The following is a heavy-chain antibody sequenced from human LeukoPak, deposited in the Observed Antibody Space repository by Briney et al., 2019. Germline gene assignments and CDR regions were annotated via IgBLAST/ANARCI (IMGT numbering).Heavy chain of an antibody. D-gene: IGHD1-1*01. CDR3: ARDPNRGTTYPADYMDV. Sequence: GGSLRLSCAASGFTFDDYAMHWVRQAPGKGLEWVSGINTDGSSTSYADSVKGRFTISRDNSKNTLYLQMNSLRAEDTAVYYCARDPNRGTTYPADYMDVWGKGTTVTVSS. J-gene: IGHJ6*03. CDR1: GFTFDDYA. CDR2: INTDGSST. V-gene: IGHV3-74*01.